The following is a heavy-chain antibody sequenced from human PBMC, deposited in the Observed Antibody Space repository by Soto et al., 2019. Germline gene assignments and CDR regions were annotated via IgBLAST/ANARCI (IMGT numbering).Heavy chain of an antibody. J-gene: IGHJ4*02. CDR2: IYYSGTT. CDR3: VRHQLLVGPAQVDF. CDR1: GDSIKRSDSY. Sequence: SETLSLTCSVSGDSIKRSDSYWGWIRQPPGKGLEWIASIYYSGTTYYNPSLKSRVSISIDTSESHFSLKLTSGTAADTAVYCCVRHQLLVGPAQVDFWGQGALVTVS. D-gene: IGHD2-15*01. V-gene: IGHV4-39*01.